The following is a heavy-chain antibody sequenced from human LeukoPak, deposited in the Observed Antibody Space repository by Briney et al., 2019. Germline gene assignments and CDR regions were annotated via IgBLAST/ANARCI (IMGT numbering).Heavy chain of an antibody. V-gene: IGHV3-7*01. Sequence: PGGSLRLSCAASRFTFSSYWMSWVRQAPGKGLEWVANIKQDGSEKYYVDSVKGRFTISRDNAKNSLYLQMNSLRAEDTAVYYCARDRVAARQWGYYYYMDVWGKGTTVTVSS. CDR1: RFTFSSYW. CDR2: IKQDGSEK. J-gene: IGHJ6*03. CDR3: ARDRVAARQWGYYYYMDV. D-gene: IGHD6-6*01.